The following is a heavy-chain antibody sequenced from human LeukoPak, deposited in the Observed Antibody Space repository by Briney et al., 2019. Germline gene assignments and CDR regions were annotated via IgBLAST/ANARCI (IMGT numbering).Heavy chain of an antibody. CDR3: ARQRYYFDY. Sequence: GGSLRLSCTASGFTFRNYGMHWVRQGPGKGLEWVAVIWYDGSNKYYADSVKGRLTVSRDNSKNTLYLQMNSLRAEDTAVYYCARQRYYFDYWGQGTLVTVSS. CDR1: GFTFRNYG. CDR2: IWYDGSNK. J-gene: IGHJ4*02. V-gene: IGHV3-33*01.